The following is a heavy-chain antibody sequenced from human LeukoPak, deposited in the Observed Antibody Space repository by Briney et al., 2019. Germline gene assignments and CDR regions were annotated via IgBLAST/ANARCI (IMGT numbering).Heavy chain of an antibody. V-gene: IGHV3-49*04. Sequence: PGGSLRLSCTASGFTFGDYVMSWVRQAPGKGLEWVGFIRSKAYRETTEYAASVKGRFTISRDDSKSIAYLQMNSLKTEDTAVYYCIRGWVAQIYDIWGQGTMVTVSS. CDR2: IRSKAYRETT. CDR1: GFTFGDYV. D-gene: IGHD3-16*01. J-gene: IGHJ3*02. CDR3: IRGWVAQIYDI.